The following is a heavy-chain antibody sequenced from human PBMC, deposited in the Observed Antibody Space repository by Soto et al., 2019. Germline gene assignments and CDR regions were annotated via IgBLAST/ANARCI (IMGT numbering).Heavy chain of an antibody. CDR3: ARDQLEGNWFDP. Sequence: SETLSLTCTVSGGSISSSSYYWGWIRQPPGKGLEWIGYIYHSGYTLYNPSLKGRVTISVDKSKNHFSLNLTSVTAADTAVYYCARDQLEGNWFDPWGQGTLVTVSS. D-gene: IGHD1-1*01. CDR2: IYHSGYT. V-gene: IGHV4-39*02. J-gene: IGHJ5*02. CDR1: GGSISSSSYY.